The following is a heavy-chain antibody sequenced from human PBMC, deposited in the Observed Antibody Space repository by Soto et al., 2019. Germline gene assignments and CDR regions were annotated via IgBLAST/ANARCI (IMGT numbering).Heavy chain of an antibody. V-gene: IGHV3-30*18. CDR1: GFRFSAYA. J-gene: IGHJ6*02. Sequence: SLRLSCAASGFRFSAYAMHWVRQAPGKGLEWVAVISYEGSNRFYADSVKGRFTVSRDNSKNMVYLQMNSLRGEDTAVFYCAKDYGDYNFNYGMDVWGQGTTVTVS. D-gene: IGHD4-17*01. CDR3: AKDYGDYNFNYGMDV. CDR2: ISYEGSNR.